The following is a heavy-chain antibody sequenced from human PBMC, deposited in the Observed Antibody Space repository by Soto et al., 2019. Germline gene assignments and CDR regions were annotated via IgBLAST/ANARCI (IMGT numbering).Heavy chain of an antibody. Sequence: SETLSLTCTVSGGSISSGGYYWSWIRQHPGKGLEWIGYIYYSGSTYYNPSLKSRVTISVDTSKNQFSLKLSSVTAADTAVYYCARDQSSNWNSYYYYYMDVWGKGTTVTVSS. D-gene: IGHD1-7*01. CDR1: GGSISSGGYY. CDR2: IYYSGST. J-gene: IGHJ6*03. CDR3: ARDQSSNWNSYYYYYMDV. V-gene: IGHV4-31*03.